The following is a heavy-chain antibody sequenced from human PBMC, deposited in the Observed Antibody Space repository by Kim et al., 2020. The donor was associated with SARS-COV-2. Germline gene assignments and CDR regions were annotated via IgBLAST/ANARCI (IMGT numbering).Heavy chain of an antibody. CDR2: IYTSGTT. Sequence: SETLSLTCTVSGGSMTDYYWTWIRHPAGKGLEWIGRIYTSGTTSYNSSLKSRISMSIDTSKNQLSLILSSVTAADTAVYYCARVTVGATYYYFDYWGQG. D-gene: IGHD1-26*01. V-gene: IGHV4-4*07. CDR1: GGSMTDYY. J-gene: IGHJ4*02. CDR3: ARVTVGATYYYFDY.